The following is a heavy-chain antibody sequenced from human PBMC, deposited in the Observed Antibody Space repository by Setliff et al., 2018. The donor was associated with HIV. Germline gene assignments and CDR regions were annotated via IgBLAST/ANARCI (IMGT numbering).Heavy chain of an antibody. J-gene: IGHJ6*03. CDR2: YYYSGFT. D-gene: IGHD4-17*01. CDR1: GGSITSSLYY. V-gene: IGHV4-31*11. Sequence: NPSETLSLTCAVSGGSITSSLYYWTWIRQHPGKGLEWIGYYYYSGFTYYNPSLKSRLTISIDTSKNQFSLKLSSVTAADTAVYYCATPVTSRGYYYMDVWGKGTTVTVSS. CDR3: ATPVTSRGYYYMDV.